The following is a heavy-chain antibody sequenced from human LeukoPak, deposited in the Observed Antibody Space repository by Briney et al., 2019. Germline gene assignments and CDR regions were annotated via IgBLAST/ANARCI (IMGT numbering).Heavy chain of an antibody. J-gene: IGHJ3*02. CDR1: GYSFTSYW. D-gene: IGHD3-22*01. CDR3: ARTTYYYDSSGSNDAFDI. CDR2: IYPGDSDT. V-gene: IGHV5-51*01. Sequence: GESLKISCKGSGYSFTSYWIGWARQMPGKGLEWMGIIYPGDSDTRYSPSFQGQVTISADKSISTAYLQWSSLKASDTAMYYCARTTYYYDSSGSNDAFDIWGQGTMVTVSS.